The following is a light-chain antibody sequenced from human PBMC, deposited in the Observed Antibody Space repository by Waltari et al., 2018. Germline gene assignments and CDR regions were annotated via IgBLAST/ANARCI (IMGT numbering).Light chain of an antibody. CDR1: SSDVGGYDY. CDR2: DVS. CDR3: SSYTSTTTYVL. Sequence: QSALTQPASVSGSPGQSITISCTGTSSDVGGYDYVSWYQQHPGKAPKLMIYDVSKRPSGVSNRFSASKSGNTAALTIFDLQAEDEAAYYCSSYTSTTTYVLIGGGTKLTVL. V-gene: IGLV2-14*03. J-gene: IGLJ2*01.